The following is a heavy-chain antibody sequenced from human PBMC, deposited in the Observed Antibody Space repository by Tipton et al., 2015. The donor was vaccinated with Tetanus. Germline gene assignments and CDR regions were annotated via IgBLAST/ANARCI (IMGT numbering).Heavy chain of an antibody. CDR3: ARTRRLTDLPNSGSYFDS. CDR2: IYYSGSS. D-gene: IGHD1-26*01. J-gene: IGHJ4*02. V-gene: IGHV4-31*03. CDR1: DDSIRGGGYY. Sequence: TLSLTCTVSDDSIRGGGYYWSWIRQHPGKGLEWIGYIYYSGSSYYNPSLKGRVSLSVATSKKQFYLRLTSVTAADTAVYYWARTRRLTDLPNSGSYFDSWGPGTAVTVSS.